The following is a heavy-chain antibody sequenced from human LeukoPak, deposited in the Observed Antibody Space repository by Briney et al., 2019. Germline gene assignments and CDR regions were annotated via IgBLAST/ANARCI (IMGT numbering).Heavy chain of an antibody. D-gene: IGHD3-22*01. Sequence: GASVKVSCKASGGTFSSYAISWVRQAPGQGLEWMGIINPSGGSTSYAQKFQGRVTMTRDMSTSTVYMELSSLRSEDTAVYYCARDLGSSGYIDYWGQGTLVTVSS. J-gene: IGHJ4*02. CDR3: ARDLGSSGYIDY. V-gene: IGHV1-46*01. CDR1: GGTFSSYA. CDR2: INPSGGST.